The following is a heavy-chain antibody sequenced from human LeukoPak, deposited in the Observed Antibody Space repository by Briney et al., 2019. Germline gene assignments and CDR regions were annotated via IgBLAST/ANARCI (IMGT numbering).Heavy chain of an antibody. Sequence: SETLSLTCAVYGGSFSSYYWSWIRQPPGKGLEWIGEINHSGSTNYNPSLKSRVTISVDTSKNQFSLKLSSVTAADTAVYYCARGSRRRITMVRGGLYYYYMDVWGKGTTVTVSS. CDR3: ARGSRRRITMVRGGLYYYYMDV. CDR2: INHSGST. CDR1: GGSFSSYY. D-gene: IGHD3-10*01. V-gene: IGHV4-34*01. J-gene: IGHJ6*03.